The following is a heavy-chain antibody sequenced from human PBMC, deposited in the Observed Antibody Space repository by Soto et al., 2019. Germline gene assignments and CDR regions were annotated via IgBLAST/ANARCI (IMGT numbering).Heavy chain of an antibody. V-gene: IGHV3-9*01. CDR3: AKVISSHYAEGIDQ. J-gene: IGHJ4*02. D-gene: IGHD4-4*01. CDR2: ISWNSGSI. CDR1: GFTFDDYA. Sequence: GGSLRLSCAASGFTFDDYAMHWVRQAPGKGLEWVSGISWNSGSIGYADSVKGRFTISRDNAKNSLYLQMNSLRAEDTALYYCAKVISSHYAEGIDQWGQGTLVTVSS.